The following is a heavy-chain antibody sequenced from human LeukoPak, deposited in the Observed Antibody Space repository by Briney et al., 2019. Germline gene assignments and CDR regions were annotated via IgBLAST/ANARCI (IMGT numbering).Heavy chain of an antibody. J-gene: IGHJ6*03. CDR2: INPNSGGT. D-gene: IGHD3-10*01. CDR3: ASGRITMVRGVRFYYYYYMDV. Sequence: GASVKVSCRTSGYTFTVYYMHWVREAPGQGLEGVGGINPNSGGTNSAQKFQGRVTMTRDTSISTAYMALSRLRSAATAVYYCASGRITMVRGVRFYYYYYMDVWGKGTTVTISS. CDR1: GYTFTVYY. V-gene: IGHV1-2*02.